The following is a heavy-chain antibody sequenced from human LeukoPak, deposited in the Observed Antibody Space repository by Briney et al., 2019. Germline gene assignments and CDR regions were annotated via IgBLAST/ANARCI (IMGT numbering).Heavy chain of an antibody. CDR1: GGSISSYY. J-gene: IGHJ4*02. CDR3: ARRAFSSGYYYFDY. CDR2: IYYSGST. D-gene: IGHD3-22*01. Sequence: PSETLSLTCTVSGGSISSYYWSWIRQPPGKGLEWIGYIYYSGSTNYNPSLKSRVIISVDTSKNQFSLKLSSVTAADTAVYYCARRAFSSGYYYFDYWGQGTLVTVSS. V-gene: IGHV4-59*08.